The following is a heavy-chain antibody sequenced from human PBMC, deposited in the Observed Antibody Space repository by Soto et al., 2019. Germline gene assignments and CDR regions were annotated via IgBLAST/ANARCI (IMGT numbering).Heavy chain of an antibody. Sequence: PGGSLRLSCAASGFTVSSNYMGWVRQAPGKGLEWVSVIYSGGTTYYADSVKGRFTISRDNSKNTVYLQMNSLRAEDTAVYYCARDRSFSSGFDYWGQGPLVTVYS. CDR1: GFTVSSNY. CDR2: IYSGGTT. V-gene: IGHV3-53*01. CDR3: ARDRSFSSGFDY. J-gene: IGHJ4*02. D-gene: IGHD6-19*01.